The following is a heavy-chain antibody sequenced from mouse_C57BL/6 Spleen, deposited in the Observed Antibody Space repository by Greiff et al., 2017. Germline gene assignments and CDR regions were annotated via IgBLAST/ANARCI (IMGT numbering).Heavy chain of an antibody. CDR1: GYTFTSYW. V-gene: IGHV1-64*01. CDR3: ASGRFITTVVAPYYYAMDY. CDR2: IHPTSGST. D-gene: IGHD1-1*01. Sequence: VQLQQPGAELVKPGASVKLSCKASGYTFTSYWMHWVKQRPGQGLEWIGMIHPTSGSTNYNEKFKSKATLTVDKSSSTAYMQLSSLTSEDSAVYYCASGRFITTVVAPYYYAMDYWGQGTSVTVSS. J-gene: IGHJ4*01.